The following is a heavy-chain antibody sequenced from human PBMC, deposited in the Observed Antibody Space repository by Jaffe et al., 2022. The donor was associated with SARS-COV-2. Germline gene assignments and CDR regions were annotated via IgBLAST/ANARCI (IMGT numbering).Heavy chain of an antibody. CDR3: ARDGDDSSGYVYFQH. J-gene: IGHJ1*01. D-gene: IGHD3-22*01. V-gene: IGHV4-61*02. CDR2: IYTSGST. Sequence: QVQLQESGPGLVKPSQTLSLTCTVSGGSISSGSYYWSWIRQPAGKGLEWIGRIYTSGSTNYNPSLKSRVTISVDTSKNQFSLKLSSVTAADTAVYYCARDGDDSSGYVYFQHWGQGTLVTVSS. CDR1: GGSISSGSYY.